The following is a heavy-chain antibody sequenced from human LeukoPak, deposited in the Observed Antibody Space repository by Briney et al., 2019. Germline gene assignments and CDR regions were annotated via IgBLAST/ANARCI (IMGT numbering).Heavy chain of an antibody. Sequence: GASVKLSCKASGYTFTGYYVHWVRQAPGQGFEWMGWINPNDGGADYAQKFQGRVTMTRDTSISTIYVELSKLRSDDTAVYYCARRTAAMVNDYWGQGTLVIVSS. J-gene: IGHJ4*02. D-gene: IGHD2-8*01. CDR3: ARRTAAMVNDY. V-gene: IGHV1-2*02. CDR1: GYTFTGYY. CDR2: INPNDGGA.